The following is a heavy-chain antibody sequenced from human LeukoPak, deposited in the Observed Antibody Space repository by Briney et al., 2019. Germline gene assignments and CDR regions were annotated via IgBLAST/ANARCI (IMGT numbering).Heavy chain of an antibody. Sequence: SETLSLTRTVSGGSISSYYWSWIRQPPGKGLEWIGYIYYSGSTNYNPSLKSRVTISVDTSKNQFSLKLSSVTAADTAVYYCARKRITMIVDIWGQGTMSPSLQ. CDR3: ARKRITMIVDI. CDR1: GGSISSYY. CDR2: IYYSGST. J-gene: IGHJ3*02. V-gene: IGHV4-59*01. D-gene: IGHD3-22*01.